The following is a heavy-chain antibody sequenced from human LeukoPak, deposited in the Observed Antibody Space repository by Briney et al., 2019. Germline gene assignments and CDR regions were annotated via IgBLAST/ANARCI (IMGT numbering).Heavy chain of an antibody. CDR3: AKVGPLLEPFPLLMFLDV. V-gene: IGHV3-21*04. CDR1: GGSFSGYY. Sequence: PSETLSLTCAVYGGSFSGYYWSWVRQAPGKGLEWVSSISSSSSYIYYADSVKGRFTISRDNAKNSLYLQMNSLRAEDTAVYYCAKVGPLLEPFPLLMFLDVWGQGTTVTVSS. CDR2: ISSSSSYI. J-gene: IGHJ6*02. D-gene: IGHD1-1*01.